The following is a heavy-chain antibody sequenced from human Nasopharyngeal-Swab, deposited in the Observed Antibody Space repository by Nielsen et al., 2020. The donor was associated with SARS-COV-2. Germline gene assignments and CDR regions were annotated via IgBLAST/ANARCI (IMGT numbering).Heavy chain of an antibody. CDR1: GYTFTGYY. CDR3: ARANLYSSGWYIPDY. J-gene: IGHJ4*02. D-gene: IGHD6-19*01. V-gene: IGHV1-2*06. CDR2: INPNSGGT. Sequence: ASVKVSCKASGYTFTGYYMHWVRQAPGQGLEWMGRINPNSGGTNYAQKFQGRVTMTRDTSISTAYMELSRLRSDDTAVYCCARANLYSSGWYIPDYWGQGTLVTVSS.